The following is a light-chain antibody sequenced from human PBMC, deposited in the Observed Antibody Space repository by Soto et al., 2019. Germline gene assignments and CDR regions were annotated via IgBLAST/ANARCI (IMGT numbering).Light chain of an antibody. J-gene: IGLJ2*01. CDR3: QGWDNSTVV. Sequence: SYELTQPLSVSVALGQTARITCGGNNIGSKNVHWYQQKPRQAPVLVIYRDNNRPSGIPERFSGSNSGNTATLTISRAQVGYEADYYCQGWDNSTVVFGGGTKLTVL. CDR2: RDN. CDR1: NIGSKN. V-gene: IGLV3-9*01.